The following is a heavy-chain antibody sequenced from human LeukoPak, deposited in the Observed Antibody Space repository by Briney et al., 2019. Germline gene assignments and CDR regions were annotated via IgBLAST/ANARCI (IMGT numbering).Heavy chain of an antibody. CDR3: AKPYDSSGFYFQH. CDR1: GGTFSSYA. D-gene: IGHD3-22*01. J-gene: IGHJ1*01. CDR2: IIPIFGTA. Sequence: SVKVSCRASGGTFSSYAISWVRQAPGQGLEWMGGIIPIFGTANYAQKFQGRVTITTDESTSTAYMELSSLRSEDTAVYYCAKPYDSSGFYFQHWGQGTLVTVSS. V-gene: IGHV1-69*05.